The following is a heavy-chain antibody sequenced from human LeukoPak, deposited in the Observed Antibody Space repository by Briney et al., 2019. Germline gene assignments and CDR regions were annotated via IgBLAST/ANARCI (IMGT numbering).Heavy chain of an antibody. Sequence: GGSLRLSCATSGFTFSTYWMSWVRQAPGKGLEWVANIKQDGSETYYADSVKGRFTIFRDNAKNSPYLQMDSLRVEDTAVYYCANGDGFDYWGQGTLGIVSS. CDR2: IKQDGSET. CDR1: GFTFSTYW. V-gene: IGHV3-7*01. J-gene: IGHJ4*02. D-gene: IGHD5-24*01. CDR3: ANGDGFDY.